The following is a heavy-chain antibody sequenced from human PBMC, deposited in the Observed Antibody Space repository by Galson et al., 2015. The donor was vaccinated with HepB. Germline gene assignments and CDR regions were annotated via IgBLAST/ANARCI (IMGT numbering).Heavy chain of an antibody. V-gene: IGHV1-18*01. CDR3: ARLTITEYSSGWNTVDY. Sequence: SVKVSCKASGYTFTSYGISWVRQAPGQGLEWMGWISAYNGNTNYAQKLQGRVTMTTDTPTSTAYLQWSSLKASDTAMYYCARLTITEYSSGWNTVDYWGQGTLVTVSS. D-gene: IGHD6-19*01. J-gene: IGHJ4*02. CDR1: GYTFTSYG. CDR2: ISAYNGNT.